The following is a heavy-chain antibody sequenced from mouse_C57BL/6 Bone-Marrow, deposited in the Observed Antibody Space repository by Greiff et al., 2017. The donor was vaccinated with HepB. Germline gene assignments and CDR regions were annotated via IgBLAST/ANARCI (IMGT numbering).Heavy chain of an antibody. D-gene: IGHD2-2*01. CDR3: TREGGYDEKFAY. CDR1: GYTFTSYW. CDR2: IYPGNSDT. V-gene: IGHV1-5*01. J-gene: IGHJ3*01. Sequence: VQLQQSGTVLARPGASVKMSCKTSGYTFTSYWMHWVKQRPGQGLEWIGAIYPGNSDTSYNQKFKGMAKLTAVTSASTAYMELSSLTNEDSAVYYCTREGGYDEKFAYWGQGTLVTVSA.